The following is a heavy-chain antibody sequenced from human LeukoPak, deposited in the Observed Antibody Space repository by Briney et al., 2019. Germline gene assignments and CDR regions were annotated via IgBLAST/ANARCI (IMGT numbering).Heavy chain of an antibody. D-gene: IGHD2-2*01. CDR1: GGSFSGYY. V-gene: IGHV4-34*01. Sequence: PSETLSLTCAVYGGSFSGYYWSWIRQPPGKGLEWIGEINHSGSTNYNPSLKSRVTISVDTSKNQFSLKLSSVTAADTAVYYCARVSYCSSTSCYQNDYWGQGTLVTVSS. CDR2: INHSGST. J-gene: IGHJ4*02. CDR3: ARVSYCSSTSCYQNDY.